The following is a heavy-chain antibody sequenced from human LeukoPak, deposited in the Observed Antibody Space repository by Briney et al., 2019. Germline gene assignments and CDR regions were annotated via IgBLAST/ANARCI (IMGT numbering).Heavy chain of an antibody. CDR3: ATGITYYDSSGKAAFDI. V-gene: IGHV1-18*01. CDR1: GYTFTSHG. J-gene: IGHJ3*02. Sequence: GASVKVSCKASGYTFTSHGISWVRQAPGQGLEWMGWISAYNGNTNYAQKFQGRVTMTTHASTSTAYMELRSLRSDDTAVYYCATGITYYDSSGKAAFDIWGQGTMVTVPS. D-gene: IGHD3-22*01. CDR2: ISAYNGNT.